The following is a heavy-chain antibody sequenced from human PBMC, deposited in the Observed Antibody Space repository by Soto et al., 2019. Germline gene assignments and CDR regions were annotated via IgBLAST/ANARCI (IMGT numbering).Heavy chain of an antibody. CDR2: IIPLSGTP. V-gene: IGHV1-69*06. D-gene: IGHD5-18*01. J-gene: IGHJ5*02. CDR1: GGTFSNYA. CDR3: TRGIQLWS. Sequence: QVQLVQSGAEVKKPGSSVKVSCKASGGTFSNYALTWVRQAPGQGLEWMGGIIPLSGTPNYAQKFQGRVTITADKSTTTVYRELSSLRSEDTAVYYCTRGIQLWSWGQGTLVTVSS.